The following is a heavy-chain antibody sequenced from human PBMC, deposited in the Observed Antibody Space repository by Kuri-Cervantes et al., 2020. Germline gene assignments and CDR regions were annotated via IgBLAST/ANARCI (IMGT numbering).Heavy chain of an antibody. D-gene: IGHD3-10*01. Sequence: GGSLRLSCVGSGFTFSNHAMTWVRQAPGKGLEWVSSISSSSSCIYYADSVKGRFTISRDNAKNSLYLQMNSLRAEDTAVYYCAREGLWMARGSYYTTGYWGQGTLVIVSS. CDR3: AREGLWMARGSYYTTGY. CDR2: ISSSSSCI. J-gene: IGHJ4*02. V-gene: IGHV3-21*01. CDR1: GFTFSNHA.